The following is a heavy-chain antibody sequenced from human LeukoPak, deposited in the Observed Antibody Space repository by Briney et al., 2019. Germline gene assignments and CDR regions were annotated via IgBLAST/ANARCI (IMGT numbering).Heavy chain of an antibody. CDR1: GGSFSGYY. V-gene: IGHV4-34*01. CDR3: ARGDDYSNHKIKYYYYYGMDV. D-gene: IGHD4-11*01. Sequence: PSETLSLTCAVYGGSFSGYYWSWIRQPPGKGLEWIGEINHSGSTNYNPSLKSRVTISVDTSKHQFSLKLSSVTAADTAVYYCARGDDYSNHKIKYYYYYGMDVWGQGTTVTVSS. CDR2: INHSGST. J-gene: IGHJ6*02.